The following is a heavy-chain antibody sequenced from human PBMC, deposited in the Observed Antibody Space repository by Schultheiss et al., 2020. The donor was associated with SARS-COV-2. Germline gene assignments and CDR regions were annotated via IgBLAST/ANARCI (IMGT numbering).Heavy chain of an antibody. J-gene: IGHJ3*02. CDR2: INHSGGT. Sequence: SETLSLTCTVSGGSISSYYWSWIRQPPGKGLEWIGEINHSGGTNYNPSLKSRVTISVDTSKNQFSLKLSSVTAADTAVYYCARAADAFDIWGQGTMVTVSS. CDR1: GGSISSYY. V-gene: IGHV4-34*01. CDR3: ARAADAFDI.